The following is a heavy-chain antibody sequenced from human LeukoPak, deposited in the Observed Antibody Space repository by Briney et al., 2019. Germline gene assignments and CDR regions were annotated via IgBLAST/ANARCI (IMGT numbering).Heavy chain of an antibody. CDR2: ISYDGSNK. CDR1: GFTFSSYG. CDR3: AKGPGYMDV. V-gene: IGHV3-30*18. Sequence: PGRSLRLSCAASGFTFSSYGMHWVRQAPGKGLEWVAVISYDGSNKYYADSVKGRFTISRDNSKNTLYLQMNSLRAEDTAVYYCAKGPGYMDVWGKGTTVIVSS. J-gene: IGHJ6*03.